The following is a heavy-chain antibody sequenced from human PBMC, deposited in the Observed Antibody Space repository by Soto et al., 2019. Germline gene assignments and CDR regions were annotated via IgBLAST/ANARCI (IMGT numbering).Heavy chain of an antibody. CDR1: GGSISSYY. CDR2: IYYSGST. Sequence: SETLSLTCTVSGGSISSYYWSWIRQPPGKGLEWIGYIYYSGSTNYNPSLKSRVTISVDTSKNQFSLKLSSVTAADTAVYYCARSWGVAGIRDCWGQGTLVTVS. J-gene: IGHJ4*02. D-gene: IGHD6-19*01. CDR3: ARSWGVAGIRDC. V-gene: IGHV4-59*01.